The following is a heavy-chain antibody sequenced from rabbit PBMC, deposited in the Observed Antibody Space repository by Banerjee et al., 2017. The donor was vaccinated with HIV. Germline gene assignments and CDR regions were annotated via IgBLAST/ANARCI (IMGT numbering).Heavy chain of an antibody. CDR2: IGIGYGNT. CDR1: GFSFSSSYY. CDR3: ARGSDWDAMGL. D-gene: IGHD4-2*01. J-gene: IGHJ6*01. Sequence: QSLEESGGDLVKPGASLTLTCTASGFSFSSSYYMCWVRQAPGKGLEWIACIGIGYGNTYYASWAKGRFTISKTSSTTVTLQMTSLTAADTATYFCARGSDWDAMGLWGPGTLVTVS. V-gene: IGHV1S40*01.